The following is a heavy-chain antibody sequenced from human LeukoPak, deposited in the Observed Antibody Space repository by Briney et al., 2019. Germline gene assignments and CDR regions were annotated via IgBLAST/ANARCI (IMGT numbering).Heavy chain of an antibody. D-gene: IGHD3-22*01. J-gene: IGHJ6*02. CDR2: ISAYNGNT. V-gene: IGHV1-18*01. CDR1: GYTFTNYG. CDR3: ARTPGMVVVKTFYCMDV. Sequence: RRASVEVSCKASGYTFTNYGISWVRQAPGQGLEWMGWISAYNGNTDYAQKVQGRVTMTTDTSTSTAYMELKNLRSDDTAVYYCARTPGMVVVKTFYCMDVWGQGTTVTVSS.